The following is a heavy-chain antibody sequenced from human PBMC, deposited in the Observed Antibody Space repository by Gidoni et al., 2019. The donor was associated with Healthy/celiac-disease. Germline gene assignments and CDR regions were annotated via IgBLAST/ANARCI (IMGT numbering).Heavy chain of an antibody. CDR2: ISSSSSYT. J-gene: IGHJ6*02. CDR1: GFTFSDYY. CDR3: AREGYCSSTSCYGGMDV. V-gene: IGHV3-11*06. D-gene: IGHD2-2*01. Sequence: QVQLVESGGGLVKPGGSLRLSCAAAGFTFSDYYMSWIRQAPGKGLEWVSYISSSSSYTNYADSVKGRFTISRDHAKNSLYLQMNSLRAEDTAVYYCAREGYCSSTSCYGGMDVWGQGTTVTVSS.